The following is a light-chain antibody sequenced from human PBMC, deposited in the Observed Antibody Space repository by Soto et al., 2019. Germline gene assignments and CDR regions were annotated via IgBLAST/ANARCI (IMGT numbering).Light chain of an antibody. CDR1: SSDVGAYNY. V-gene: IGLV2-14*03. CDR2: DVS. Sequence: QSVLTQPASVSGSPGESITISCTGTSSDVGAYNYVSWYQQHPGKAPKLMIYDVSNRPSGVSNRFSGSKSGNTASLTISGLQAEDEADYYGSSYTSTNSLFGGGTKLTVL. J-gene: IGLJ2*01. CDR3: SSYTSTNSL.